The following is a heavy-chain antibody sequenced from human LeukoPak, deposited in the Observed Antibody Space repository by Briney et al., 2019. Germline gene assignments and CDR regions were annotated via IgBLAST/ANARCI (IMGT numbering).Heavy chain of an antibody. CDR1: GGSINIGGNY. J-gene: IGHJ3*02. Sequence: PSETLSLTCTVSGGSINIGGNYWTWIRQQPGKGLEWIGQIYYTGSTDYNPSLKNRVTISLDTSKNQFSLKLSSVIAADTAFYYCARASPQHFDIMTGQQTGGGAFDIWGHGTMVTVSS. CDR2: IYYTGST. D-gene: IGHD3-9*01. CDR3: ARASPQHFDIMTGQQTGGGAFDI. V-gene: IGHV4-31*03.